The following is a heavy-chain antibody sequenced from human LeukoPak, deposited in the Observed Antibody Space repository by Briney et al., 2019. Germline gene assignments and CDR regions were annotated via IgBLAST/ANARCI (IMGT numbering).Heavy chain of an antibody. CDR2: ISTSGTTM. CDR3: AREIFGSGSYPDF. V-gene: IGHV3-48*03. J-gene: IGHJ4*02. D-gene: IGHD3-10*01. CDR1: GFTFSNYE. Sequence: GGSLRLSCAASGFTFSNYEMNWVRQAPGKGLECVSYISTSGTTMYYADSVKGRFTISRDNSKNTVYLQMNNLRPDDTAVYYCAREIFGSGSYPDFWGQGTLVTVSS.